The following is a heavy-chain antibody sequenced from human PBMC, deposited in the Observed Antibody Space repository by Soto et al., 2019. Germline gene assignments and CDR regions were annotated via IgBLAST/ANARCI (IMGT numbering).Heavy chain of an antibody. D-gene: IGHD3-10*01. Sequence: EVQLVESGGGLVQPGGSLRLSCAASGFTVNSNYMSWVRQAPGKGLEWVSVIYSGGSTYYADSVKARFTISRDNSKNTLYLQTNSLRAEDTAVYYCARDMVRALDVWGQGTTVTVSS. CDR1: GFTVNSNY. V-gene: IGHV3-66*01. CDR3: ARDMVRALDV. CDR2: IYSGGST. J-gene: IGHJ6*02.